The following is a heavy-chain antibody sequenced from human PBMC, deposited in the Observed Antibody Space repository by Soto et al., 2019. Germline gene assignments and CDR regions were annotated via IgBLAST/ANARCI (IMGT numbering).Heavy chain of an antibody. V-gene: IGHV3-7*01. CDR2: IKQDGSER. D-gene: IGHD1-7*01. Sequence: EVQLLQSGGDLVPPGGSLRLSCAASGFSFSSHWMSWVRQAPGKGLEWLANIKQDGSERYYVDSVKGRFTISRGNAKNSLYSQMSSLRADDTAVYHCAGDGDWNWDHWGQGALGTFSS. CDR3: AGDGDWNWDH. CDR1: GFSFSSHW. J-gene: IGHJ4*02.